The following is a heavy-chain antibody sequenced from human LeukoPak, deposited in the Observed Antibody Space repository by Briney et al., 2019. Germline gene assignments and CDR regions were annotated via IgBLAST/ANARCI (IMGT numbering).Heavy chain of an antibody. J-gene: IGHJ3*01. CDR2: INPNSGGT. V-gene: IGHV1-2*02. CDR1: LYIFHEYY. D-gene: IGHD6-13*01. Sequence: ASVKASRQDCLYIFHEYYMNRVGQAPGQGLEWMGWINPNSGGTNYAQKFQGRVTMTRDTSISTAYMELSRLRSDDTAVYYCCPGIGGAYAFDYWGQGTMVTVSS. CDR3: CPGIGGAYAFDY.